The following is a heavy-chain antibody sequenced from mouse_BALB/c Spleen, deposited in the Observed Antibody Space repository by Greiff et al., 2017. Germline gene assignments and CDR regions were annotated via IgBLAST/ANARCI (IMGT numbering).Heavy chain of an antibody. CDR3: ARCPYDGYYDYAMDY. V-gene: IGHV1-54*03. CDR2: INPGSGGT. D-gene: IGHD2-3*01. CDR1: GYAFTNYL. J-gene: IGHJ4*01. Sequence: QVQLQQSGAELVRPGTSVKVSCKASGYAFTNYLIEWVKQRPGQGLEWIGVINPGSGGTNYNEKFKGKATLTADKSSSTAYMQLSSLTSDDSAVYFCARCPYDGYYDYAMDYWGQGTSVTVSS.